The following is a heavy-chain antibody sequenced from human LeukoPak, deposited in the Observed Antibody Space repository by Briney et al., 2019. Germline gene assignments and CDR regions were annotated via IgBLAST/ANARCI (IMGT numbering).Heavy chain of an antibody. J-gene: IGHJ4*02. Sequence: SETLSLTCTVSGGSISSSSYYWGWIRQPPGKGLEWIGSVYYTGASYYNPSLKCRVTISIDTPKNHFSLNLTSVTAADTAVYYCARGAPPQNWGQGALVTVSS. CDR1: GGSISSSSYY. CDR3: ARGAPPQN. CDR2: VYYTGAS. V-gene: IGHV4-39*07.